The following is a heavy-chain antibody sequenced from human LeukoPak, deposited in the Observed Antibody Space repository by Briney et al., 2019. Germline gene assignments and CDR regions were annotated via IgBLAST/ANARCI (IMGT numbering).Heavy chain of an antibody. CDR3: ARHLGISFGVASEWFDP. CDR2: IYHSGST. J-gene: IGHJ5*02. D-gene: IGHD3-3*01. Sequence: SETLSLTCAVSGYSISSGYYWGWIRQPPGKGLEWIGSIYHSGSTYYNPSLKSRVTISVDTSKNQFSLKLSSVTAADTAVYYCARHLGISFGVASEWFDPWGQGTLVTVSS. V-gene: IGHV4-38-2*01. CDR1: GYSISSGYY.